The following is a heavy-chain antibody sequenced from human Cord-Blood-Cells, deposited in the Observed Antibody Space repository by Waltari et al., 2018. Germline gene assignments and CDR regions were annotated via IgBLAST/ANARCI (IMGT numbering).Heavy chain of an antibody. CDR1: GGTFSSYA. J-gene: IGHJ3*02. D-gene: IGHD7-27*01. CDR2: ISPCFGTA. V-gene: IGHV1-69*01. CDR3: GADSLGDAFDI. Sequence: VQLVQSGAEVKKPGSSVKVSCKASGGTFSSYAISWVRQAPGQGLGWMGEISPCFGTANYAQKFQGRVTITADESTSTAYMELSSLRSEDTAVYYCGADSLGDAFDIWGQGTMVTVSS.